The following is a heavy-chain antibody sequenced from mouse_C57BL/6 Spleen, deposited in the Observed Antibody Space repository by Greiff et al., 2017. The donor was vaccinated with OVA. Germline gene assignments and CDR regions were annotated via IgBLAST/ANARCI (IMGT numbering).Heavy chain of an antibody. Sequence: EVQVVESGGGLVKPGGSLKLSCAASGFTFSSYTMSWVRQTPEKRLEWVATISGGGGNTYYPDSVKGRFTISRDNAKNTLYLQMSSLRSEDTALYYCARHYYLDYWGQGTTLTVSS. CDR2: ISGGGGNT. CDR1: GFTFSSYT. V-gene: IGHV5-9*01. J-gene: IGHJ2*01. CDR3: ARHYYLDY.